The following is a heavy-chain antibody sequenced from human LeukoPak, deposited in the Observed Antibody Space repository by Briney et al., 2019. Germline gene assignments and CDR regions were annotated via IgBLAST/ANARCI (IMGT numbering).Heavy chain of an antibody. V-gene: IGHV4-30-4*07. CDR1: GGSISSGGYS. Sequence: SETLSLTCAVSGGSISSGGYSWSWIRQPPGKGLEWIGYIYYSGSTYYNPSLKSRVTISVDTSKNQFSLKLSSVTAADTAVYYCARRVDYVWGSYRQNPHYYFDYWGQGTLVTVSS. CDR3: ARRVDYVWGSYRQNPHYYFDY. D-gene: IGHD3-16*02. J-gene: IGHJ4*02. CDR2: IYYSGST.